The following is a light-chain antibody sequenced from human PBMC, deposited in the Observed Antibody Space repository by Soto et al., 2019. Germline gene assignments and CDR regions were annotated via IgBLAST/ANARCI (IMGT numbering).Light chain of an antibody. V-gene: IGKV1-39*01. Sequence: DIHMTQSPSSLSASVGDRVTITCRASQSISNYLSWYQQKPGKPPKLLIYAASNLQSGVPSRFSGSRSGTDFTLTISSLQPEDFATYYCQQSYSTPFTFGPGTKVDIK. CDR2: AAS. CDR3: QQSYSTPFT. J-gene: IGKJ3*01. CDR1: QSISNY.